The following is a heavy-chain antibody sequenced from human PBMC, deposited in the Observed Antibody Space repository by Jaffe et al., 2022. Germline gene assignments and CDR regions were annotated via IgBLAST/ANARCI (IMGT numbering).Heavy chain of an antibody. V-gene: IGHV4-59*01. CDR3: ARVHYDILTGIKFDY. D-gene: IGHD3-9*01. CDR1: GGSISSYY. Sequence: QVQLQESGPGLVKPSETLSLTCTVSGGSISSYYWSWIRQPPGKGLEWIGYIYYSGSTNYNPSLKSRVTISVDTSKNQFSLKLSSVTAADTAVYYCARVHYDILTGIKFDYWGQGTLVTVSS. J-gene: IGHJ4*02. CDR2: IYYSGST.